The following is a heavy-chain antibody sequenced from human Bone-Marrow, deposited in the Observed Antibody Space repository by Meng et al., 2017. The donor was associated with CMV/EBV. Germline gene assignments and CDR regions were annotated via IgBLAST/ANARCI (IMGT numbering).Heavy chain of an antibody. CDR2: INHSGST. Sequence: GSLRLSCAVYGGSFSGYYWSWIRQPPGKGLEWIGEINHSGSTNYNPSLKSRVTISVDTSKNQFSLKLSSVTAADTAVYYCARGRNFFAARSIAALDYWGQGPLVTVSS. CDR1: GGSFSGYY. J-gene: IGHJ4*02. D-gene: IGHD6-13*01. V-gene: IGHV4-34*01. CDR3: ARGRNFFAARSIAALDY.